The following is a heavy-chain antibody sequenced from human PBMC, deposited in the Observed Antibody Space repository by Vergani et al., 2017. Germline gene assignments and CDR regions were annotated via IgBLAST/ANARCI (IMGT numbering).Heavy chain of an antibody. J-gene: IGHJ3*02. CDR2: ISSSSSYI. Sequence: EVQLVESGGGLVKPGGSLRLSCAASGFTFSSYSMNWVRQAPGKGLEWVSSISSSSSYIYYADSVKGRFTISRDNAKNSLYLQMNSLRAEDTAVYYCARAGPRICVTGGSCYGRDAVEIWGQGTMVTVSS. CDR1: GFTFSSYS. CDR3: ARAGPRICVTGGSCYGRDAVEI. V-gene: IGHV3-21*01. D-gene: IGHD2-15*01.